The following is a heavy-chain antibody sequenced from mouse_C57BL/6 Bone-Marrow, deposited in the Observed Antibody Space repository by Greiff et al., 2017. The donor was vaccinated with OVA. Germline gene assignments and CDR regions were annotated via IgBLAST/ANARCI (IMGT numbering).Heavy chain of an antibody. CDR2: INPNNGGT. Sequence: VQLQQSGPELVKPGASVKMSCKASGYTFTDYHMHWVKQSHGKSLEWIGYINPNNGGTSYNQKFKGKATLTVNKSSSTAYMELRSLTSEDSAVYYCARRGPLFFYAMDYWGQGTSVTVSS. J-gene: IGHJ4*01. CDR1: GYTFTDYH. D-gene: IGHD6-1*01. CDR3: ARRGPLFFYAMDY. V-gene: IGHV1-22*01.